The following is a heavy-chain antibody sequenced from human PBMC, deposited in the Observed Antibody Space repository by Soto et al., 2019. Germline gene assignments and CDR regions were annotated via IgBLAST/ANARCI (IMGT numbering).Heavy chain of an antibody. CDR1: GYSFTSNW. CDR2: IFPSDSDT. V-gene: IGHV5-51*01. Sequence: GESLKISCKASGYSFTSNWIAWVRQMPGKGLEWMGIIFPSDSDTRYSPSFQGQVTISAEKSTSTAYLQWSSLKPSDTAIYYCARHTHFSSASDRLHPWGQGTLVTVSS. D-gene: IGHD6-6*01. J-gene: IGHJ5*02. CDR3: ARHTHFSSASDRLHP.